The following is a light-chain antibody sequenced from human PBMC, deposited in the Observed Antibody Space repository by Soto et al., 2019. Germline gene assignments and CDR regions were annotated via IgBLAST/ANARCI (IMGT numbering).Light chain of an antibody. V-gene: IGKV4-1*01. CDR3: QQYYSTPPT. CDR1: QSLLDSSKNKNF. J-gene: IGKJ4*01. Sequence: DIVMTQSPGSLAVSLGERATINCKSSQSLLDSSKNKNFLAWYQQKPGQPPKLLIYWASTRESGVPDRFSGSGSGTDFTLTISSLQAGDVAVYYCQQYYSTPPTFGGGTKVDIK. CDR2: WAS.